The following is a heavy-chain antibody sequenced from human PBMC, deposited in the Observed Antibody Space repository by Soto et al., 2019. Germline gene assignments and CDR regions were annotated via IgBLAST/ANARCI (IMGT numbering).Heavy chain of an antibody. Sequence: EVQLVGSGGGLVQPGRSLSISWVASGFTFDDYVMHWVRQVPGKGLEWVSGISWNSGNIDYADSVKGRFTISRDNAMNSLYLQVNSLRPEDTALYYCARGLSAVPSYLDYWGQGTLVTVSS. CDR1: GFTFDDYV. V-gene: IGHV3-9*01. CDR3: ARGLSAVPSYLDY. CDR2: ISWNSGNI. J-gene: IGHJ4*02. D-gene: IGHD3-16*01.